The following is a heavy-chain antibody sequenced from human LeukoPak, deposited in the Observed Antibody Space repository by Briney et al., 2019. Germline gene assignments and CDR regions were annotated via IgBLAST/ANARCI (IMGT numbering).Heavy chain of an antibody. J-gene: IGHJ3*02. D-gene: IGHD3-10*01. CDR2: MNPNSGNT. Sequence: ASVKVSCKASGYTFTSYDINWVRQATGQGLEWMGWMNPNSGNTGYAQKFQGRVTMTRNTSISTAYMELSSLRSEDTAVYYCARSPVWAGEEAFDIWGQGTMVTVSS. CDR3: ARSPVWAGEEAFDI. CDR1: GYTFTSYD. V-gene: IGHV1-8*01.